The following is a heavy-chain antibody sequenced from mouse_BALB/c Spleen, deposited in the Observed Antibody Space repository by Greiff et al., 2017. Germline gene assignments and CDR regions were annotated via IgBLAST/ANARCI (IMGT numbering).Heavy chain of an antibody. J-gene: IGHJ3*01. CDR3: AMSDY. CDR1: GFNIKDTY. CDR2: IDPANGNT. Sequence: EVQGVESGAELVKPGASVKLSCTASGFNIKDTYMHWVKQRPEQGLEWIGRIDPANGNTKYDPKFQGKATITADTSSNTAYLQLSSLTSEDTAVYYCAMSDYWGQGTLVTVSA. V-gene: IGHV14-3*02.